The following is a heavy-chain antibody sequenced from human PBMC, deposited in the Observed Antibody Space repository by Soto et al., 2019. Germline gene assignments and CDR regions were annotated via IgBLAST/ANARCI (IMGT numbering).Heavy chain of an antibody. J-gene: IGHJ6*02. CDR2: ISSSGSTI. CDR1: GFTFSSYE. CDR3: SRGGDIQAYYYYGMDV. Sequence: GGSLRLSCAASGFTFSSYEMNWVRQAPGKGLEWVSYISSSGSTIYYADSVKGRFTISRDNAKNSLYLQMNSLRAEDTAVYYCSRGGDIQAYYYYGMDVWGQGTTVTVSS. D-gene: IGHD3-16*01. V-gene: IGHV3-48*03.